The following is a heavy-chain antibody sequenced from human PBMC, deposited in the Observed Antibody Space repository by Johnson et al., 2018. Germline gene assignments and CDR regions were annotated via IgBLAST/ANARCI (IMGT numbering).Heavy chain of an antibody. CDR3: AKGGVTTYYDMDV. Sequence: QVQLQESGPGLVKPSQPLSLTCTVSGGSISSYYWSWIRQPPGKGLEWIGYIYYSGSPNYNPSLKSRVTISVDTSKYQFSLKLSSVTAADPAVYYCAKGGVTTYYDMDVWGQGTTVTVS. D-gene: IGHD4-17*01. CDR2: IYYSGSP. V-gene: IGHV4-59*01. CDR1: GGSISSYY. J-gene: IGHJ6*02.